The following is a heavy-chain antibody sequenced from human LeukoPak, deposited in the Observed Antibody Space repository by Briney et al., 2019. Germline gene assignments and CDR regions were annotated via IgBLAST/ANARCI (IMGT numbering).Heavy chain of an antibody. D-gene: IGHD3-22*01. CDR1: GGSISSYY. J-gene: IGHJ4*02. V-gene: IGHV4-59*01. CDR3: ARASYYDSSGYYYWLDY. CDR2: IYYSGST. Sequence: SETLSLTCTVSGGSISSYYWSWLRQPPGKGLEWTGYIYYSGSTNYNPSLKSRVTISVDTSKNQFSLKLSSVTAADTAVYYCARASYYDSSGYYYWLDYWGQGTLVTVSS.